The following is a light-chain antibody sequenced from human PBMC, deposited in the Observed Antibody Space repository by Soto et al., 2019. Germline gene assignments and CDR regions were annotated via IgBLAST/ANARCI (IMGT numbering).Light chain of an antibody. V-gene: IGLV2-14*01. Sequence: QSVLTQPASVSGTPGQSITISCTGSNSDVGIYDFVSWYQHHPGRAPKLIVSEVSHRPSGVSNRFSGSKSGNTASLTISGLQSEDEADYYCISCTSDDVHYVFGTGTKVTV. CDR3: ISCTSDDVHYV. J-gene: IGLJ1*01. CDR1: NSDVGIYDF. CDR2: EVS.